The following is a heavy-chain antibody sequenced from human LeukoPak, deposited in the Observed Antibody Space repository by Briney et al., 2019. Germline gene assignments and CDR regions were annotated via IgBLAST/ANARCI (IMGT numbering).Heavy chain of an antibody. D-gene: IGHD4-17*01. CDR2: INPNSGGT. Sequence: GSVKVSCKASGYTFTGYYMHWVRQAPGQGLEWMGWINPNSGGTNYAQKSRGRVTMTRDTSISTAYMELSRLRSDDTAVYYCARSSTDGDWFDPWGQGTLVTVSS. CDR3: ARSSTDGDWFDP. J-gene: IGHJ5*02. V-gene: IGHV1-2*02. CDR1: GYTFTGYY.